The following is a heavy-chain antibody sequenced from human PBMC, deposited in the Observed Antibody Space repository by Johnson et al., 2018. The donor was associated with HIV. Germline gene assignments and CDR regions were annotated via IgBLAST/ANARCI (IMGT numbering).Heavy chain of an antibody. CDR3: VKARVGYCGDDFDI. V-gene: IGHV3-30*18. CDR1: GFTFDDYG. D-gene: IGHD2-8*02. Sequence: QVQLVESGGGVVRPGGSLRLSCAASGFTFDDYGMSWVRQAPGKGLEWVAVVSYDSSNKYYADSVKGRFTISRDNSKNTVFLQMDSLRAEDTAVYYCVKARVGYCGDDFDIWGQGTMVTVSS. J-gene: IGHJ3*02. CDR2: VSYDSSNK.